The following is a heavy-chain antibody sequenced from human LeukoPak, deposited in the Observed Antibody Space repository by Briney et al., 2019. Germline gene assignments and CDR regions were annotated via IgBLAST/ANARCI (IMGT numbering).Heavy chain of an antibody. CDR2: MSYDGNNK. CDR1: GFMFSSYA. V-gene: IGHV3-30-3*01. CDR3: ARVNDMQWLRTGLDY. J-gene: IGHJ4*02. D-gene: IGHD6-19*01. Sequence: GGSLRLSCSASGFMFSSYAMHWVRQAPGKGLEWVAAMSYDGNNKYYADSVKGRFTISRDISKSTLYMQMTSPRTEDTAVYYCARVNDMQWLRTGLDYWGQGTLVTVSS.